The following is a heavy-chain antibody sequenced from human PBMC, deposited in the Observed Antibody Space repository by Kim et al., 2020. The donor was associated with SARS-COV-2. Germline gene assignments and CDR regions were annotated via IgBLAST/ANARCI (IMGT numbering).Heavy chain of an antibody. CDR2: IIPIFGTA. CDR1: GGTFSSYA. Sequence: SVKVSCKASGGTFSSYAISWVRQAPGQGLEWMGGIIPIFGTANYAQKFQGRVTITADESTSTAYMELSSLRSEDTAVYYCASSPIVVVPVAFSGLGYMDVWGQGTTVTVSS. J-gene: IGHJ6*02. D-gene: IGHD2-2*01. CDR3: ASSPIVVVPVAFSGLGYMDV. V-gene: IGHV1-69*13.